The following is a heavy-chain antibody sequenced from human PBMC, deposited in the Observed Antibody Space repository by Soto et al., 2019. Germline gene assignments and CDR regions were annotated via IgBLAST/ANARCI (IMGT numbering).Heavy chain of an antibody. CDR2: MYHRGNT. V-gene: IGHV4-39*01. Sequence: SETLSLTCTVSGGSIISSNHYWAWIRQPPGEGLEWRGRMYHRGNTYYNPSLNSLVTIYVDTSKKQFHLKLSSVTAADTARYFCASHYFDSWTGHYTGVFYFDFWGQGALVTVS. J-gene: IGHJ4*02. CDR3: ASHYFDSWTGHYTGVFYFDF. D-gene: IGHD3-9*01. CDR1: GGSIISSNHY.